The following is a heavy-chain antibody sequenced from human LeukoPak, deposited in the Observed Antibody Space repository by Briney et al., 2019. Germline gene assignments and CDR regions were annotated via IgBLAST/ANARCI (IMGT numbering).Heavy chain of an antibody. V-gene: IGHV3-48*02. D-gene: IGHD3-22*01. CDR3: ARDTWGYYAFDI. J-gene: IGHJ3*02. CDR2: ISSSGDTI. Sequence: PGGSLRLSCAASGFTFSSHSMNWVRQAPGKGLEWVSYISSSGDTIYYADSVKGRFTFSRDNGDNSLYLQMNSLGDEDTAVYYCARDTWGYYAFDIWGQGTMDTVSS. CDR1: GFTFSSHS.